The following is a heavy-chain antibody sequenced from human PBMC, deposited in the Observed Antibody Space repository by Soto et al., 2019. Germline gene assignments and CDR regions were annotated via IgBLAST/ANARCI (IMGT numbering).Heavy chain of an antibody. D-gene: IGHD4-17*01. CDR1: GFSLTTQGVH. CDR3: VYRDFGDYFFQF. V-gene: IGHV2-5*01. J-gene: IGHJ4*02. CDR2: IYWYDNA. Sequence: QITLKESGPTLVKPTQTLTLTCTFSGFSLTTQGVHVGWIRQPPGKVLAWLALIYWYDNAVYSPSLKNRLTITKDTSKSQVVLTLATVDPVDTATYYCVYRDFGDYFFQFWGQGILVNVSS.